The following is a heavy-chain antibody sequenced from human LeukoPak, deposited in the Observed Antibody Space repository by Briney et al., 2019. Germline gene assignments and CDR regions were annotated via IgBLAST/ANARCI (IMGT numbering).Heavy chain of an antibody. V-gene: IGHV4-59*08. J-gene: IGHJ3*02. CDR2: IYYSGST. Sequence: SETLSLTCTVSGDSISNYYWSWIRQPPGKGLEWIGFIYYSGSTNYNPSLRSRVTVSVDTSKNQFSLKLSSVTAADTAVYYCARHWGDSPNHSDDLYAFDIWGQGTMVTVSS. D-gene: IGHD1-14*01. CDR3: ARHWGDSPNHSDDLYAFDI. CDR1: GDSISNYY.